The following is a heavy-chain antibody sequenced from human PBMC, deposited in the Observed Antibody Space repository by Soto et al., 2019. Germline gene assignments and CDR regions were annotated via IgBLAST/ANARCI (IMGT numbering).Heavy chain of an antibody. J-gene: IGHJ4*02. Sequence: GGSLRLSCAASGFIFSSYAMSWVRQAPGKGLEWVSGISGGGHSTYYADSVKGRFTISRDNSRSTLYLQMSSLRAEDTAVYYCAKSLWQYGGRDLDYWGQGTLVTVSS. CDR2: ISGGGHST. V-gene: IGHV3-23*01. CDR3: AKSLWQYGGRDLDY. D-gene: IGHD5-12*01. CDR1: GFIFSSYA.